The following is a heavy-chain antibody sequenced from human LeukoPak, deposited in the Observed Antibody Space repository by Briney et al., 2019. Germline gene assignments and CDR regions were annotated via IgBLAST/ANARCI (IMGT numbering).Heavy chain of an antibody. D-gene: IGHD3-22*01. CDR3: ACGYYIYRFDY. CDR1: GGSISSGGYS. J-gene: IGHJ4*02. CDR2: IYHSGST. V-gene: IGHV4-30-2*01. Sequence: SQTLSLTCAVSGGSISSGGYSWSWIRQPPGKGLEWIGYIYHSGSTYYNPSHKSRVTISVDRSKNQFSLKLSSVTAADTAVYYCACGYYIYRFDYWGQGTLVTVSS.